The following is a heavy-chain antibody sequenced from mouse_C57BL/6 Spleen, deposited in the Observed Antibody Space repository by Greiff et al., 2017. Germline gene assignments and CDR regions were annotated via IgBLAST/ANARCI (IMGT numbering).Heavy chain of an antibody. CDR1: GFNINDDY. V-gene: IGHV14-4*01. Sequence: VQLQQSGAELVRPGASVKLSCTASGFNINDDYMHWVKQRPEQGLEWIGWIDPENGDTEYASKFQGKATITADTSSNTAYLQLSSLTSEDTAVYYCTTLDSSGYWGQGTLVTVSA. CDR2: IDPENGDT. J-gene: IGHJ3*01. D-gene: IGHD3-2*02. CDR3: TTLDSSGY.